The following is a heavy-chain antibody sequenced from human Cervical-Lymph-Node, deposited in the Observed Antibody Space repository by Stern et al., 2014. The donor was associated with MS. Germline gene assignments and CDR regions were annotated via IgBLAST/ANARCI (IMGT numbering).Heavy chain of an antibody. CDR1: GGPFSSYA. Sequence: QVQLVQSGGEVKKPGSSVKVSCKASGGPFSSYAITWVRQAPGQGLEWMGHLIPISGSTNYAEKFQDRVTINADESTSTAYMELTGLTSEDTAVYFCARVRRYTWNNVYSYGMDVWGQGSTVIVSS. CDR2: LIPISGST. D-gene: IGHD1/OR15-1a*01. CDR3: ARVRRYTWNNVYSYGMDV. J-gene: IGHJ6*02. V-gene: IGHV1-69*01.